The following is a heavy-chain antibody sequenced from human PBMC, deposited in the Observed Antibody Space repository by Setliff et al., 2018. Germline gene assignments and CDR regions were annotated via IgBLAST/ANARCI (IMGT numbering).Heavy chain of an antibody. D-gene: IGHD3-3*01. V-gene: IGHV4-34*01. J-gene: IGHJ4*02. Sequence: SETLSLTCAVYGGSFNSYYWSWIRQPPGKGLEWIGEINHSGSTNNNPSLKSRVTISVDTSKNQFSLKLSSVTAADTAVYYCARTYNFWSGYFDYWGQGTLVTVSS. CDR3: ARTYNFWSGYFDY. CDR2: INHSGST. CDR1: GGSFNSYY.